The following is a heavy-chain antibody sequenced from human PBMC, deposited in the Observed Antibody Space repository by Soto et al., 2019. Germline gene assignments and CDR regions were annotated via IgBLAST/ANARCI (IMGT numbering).Heavy chain of an antibody. CDR2: LSHDDTVN. CDR3: ARRGPDDYDNTGYYYFDS. Sequence: QVHLVESGGGVVQPGRSLRLSCAASGFSFSSSAMHWVRQAPGKGLEWVAALSHDDTVNYCADSVKGRFTISRDNSKNALYLQMNSLRAEETAVYYCARRGPDDYDNTGYYYFDSWGQGTLVTVSS. J-gene: IGHJ4*02. V-gene: IGHV3-30-3*01. D-gene: IGHD3-22*01. CDR1: GFSFSSSA.